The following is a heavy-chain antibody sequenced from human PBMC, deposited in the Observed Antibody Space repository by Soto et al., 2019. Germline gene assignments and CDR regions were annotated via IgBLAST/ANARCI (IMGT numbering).Heavy chain of an antibody. CDR3: ARERGSGWTFDY. CDR1: GFTFSTYS. CDR2: ISSSSTI. D-gene: IGHD6-19*01. J-gene: IGHJ4*02. V-gene: IGHV3-48*01. Sequence: EVQLVESGGDLVQPGGSLRLSCAASGFTFSTYSMNWGRQAPGKGLEWVSSISSSSTIYYAYSVKGRFTISRDNVQNSLYLQMHSVRAEDTAVYYCARERGSGWTFDYWGQGTLVTVSS.